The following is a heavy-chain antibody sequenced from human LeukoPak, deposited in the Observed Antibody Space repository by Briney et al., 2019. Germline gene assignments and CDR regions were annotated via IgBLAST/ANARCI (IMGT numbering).Heavy chain of an antibody. CDR1: GFTFSSYG. V-gene: IGHV3-33*03. J-gene: IGHJ4*02. CDR3: ARVPRDGYNLDY. Sequence: GGSLRLSCAASGFTFSSYGMHWVRQAPGKGLEWVAVIWYDGSNKYYADSVKGRFTISRDNAKNSLYLQMNSLRAEDTAVYYCARVPRDGYNLDYWGQGTLVTVSS. CDR2: IWYDGSNK. D-gene: IGHD5-24*01.